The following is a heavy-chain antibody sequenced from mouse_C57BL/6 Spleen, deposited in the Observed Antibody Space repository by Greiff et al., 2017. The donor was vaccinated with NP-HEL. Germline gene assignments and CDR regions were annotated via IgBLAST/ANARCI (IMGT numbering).Heavy chain of an antibody. V-gene: IGHV1-64*01. CDR3: HTPYYFDY. CDR2: IHPNSGST. CDR1: GYTFTSYW. J-gene: IGHJ2*01. Sequence: VQLQQSGAELVKPGASVKLSCKASGYTFTSYWMHWVKQRPGQGLEWIGMIHPNSGSTNYNEKFKSKATLTVDKSSSTAYMQLSSLTSEDSAVYYCHTPYYFDYWGQGTTLTVSS. D-gene: IGHD5-1-1*01.